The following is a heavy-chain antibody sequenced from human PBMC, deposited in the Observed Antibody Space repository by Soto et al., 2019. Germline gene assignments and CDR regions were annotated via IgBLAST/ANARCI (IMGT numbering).Heavy chain of an antibody. J-gene: IGHJ5*02. D-gene: IGHD3-9*01. CDR3: ARERSPRYFDWFPSWFDP. Sequence: EVQLVESGGGLVKPGGSLRLSCAASGFTFSSYSMNWVRQAPGKGLEWVSSISSSSSYIYYADSVKGRFTISRDNAKNSXXLQMNSLRAEDTAVYYCARERSPRYFDWFPSWFDPWGQGTLVTVSS. V-gene: IGHV3-21*01. CDR2: ISSSSSYI. CDR1: GFTFSSYS.